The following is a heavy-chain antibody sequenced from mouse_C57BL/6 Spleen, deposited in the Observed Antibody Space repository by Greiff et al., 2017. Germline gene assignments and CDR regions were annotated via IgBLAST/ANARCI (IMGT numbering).Heavy chain of an antibody. CDR2: INYDGSST. J-gene: IGHJ1*03. Sequence: EVQLVESEGGLVQPGSSMKLSCTASGFTFSDYYMAWVRQVPEKGLEWVANINYDGSSTYYLDSLKSRFIISRDNAKNILYLQMSSLKSEDTATYYCARDNDSKEDWYFDVWGTGTTVTVAS. D-gene: IGHD2-5*01. CDR3: ARDNDSKEDWYFDV. CDR1: GFTFSDYY. V-gene: IGHV5-16*01.